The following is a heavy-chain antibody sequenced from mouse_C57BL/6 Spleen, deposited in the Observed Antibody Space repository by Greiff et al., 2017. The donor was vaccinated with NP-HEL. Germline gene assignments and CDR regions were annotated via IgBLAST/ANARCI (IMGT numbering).Heavy chain of an antibody. D-gene: IGHD2-1*01. J-gene: IGHJ3*01. CDR1: GFNIKDDY. CDR2: IDPENGDT. CDR3: TSIYYGNLFAY. V-gene: IGHV14-4*01. Sequence: VQLQQSGAELVRPGASVKLSCTASGFNIKDDYMHWVKQRPEQGLEWIGWIDPENGDTEYASKFQGKATITADTSSNTAYLQLSSLTSEDTAVYYCTSIYYGNLFAYWGQGTLVTVSA.